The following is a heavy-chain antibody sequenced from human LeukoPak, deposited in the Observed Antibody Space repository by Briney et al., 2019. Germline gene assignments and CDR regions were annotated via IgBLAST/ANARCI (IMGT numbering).Heavy chain of an antibody. J-gene: IGHJ4*02. CDR3: ASGSSSDRGFDY. D-gene: IGHD6-6*01. CDR2: ISYDGSNK. Sequence: GRSLRLSCAASGFTFSSYAMHWVRQAPGKGLEWVAVISYDGSNKYYADSVKGRFTISRDNSKNTLYLQMNSLRAEDTAVYYCASGSSSDRGFDYWGQGTLVTVSS. V-gene: IGHV3-30-3*01. CDR1: GFTFSSYA.